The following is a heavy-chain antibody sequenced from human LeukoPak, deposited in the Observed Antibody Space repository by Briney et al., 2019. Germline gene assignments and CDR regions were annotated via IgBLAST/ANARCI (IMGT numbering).Heavy chain of an antibody. J-gene: IGHJ4*02. CDR3: VRVQTPGIAAAGTDY. V-gene: IGHV3-21*01. Sequence: GGSLRLSCAASGFTFSSYSMNWVRQAPGKGLEWVSSISSSSSYIYYADSVKGRFTISRDNAKNSLYLQMNSLRAEDTAVYYCVRVQTPGIAAAGTDYWGQGALVTVSS. CDR2: ISSSSSYI. D-gene: IGHD6-13*01. CDR1: GFTFSSYS.